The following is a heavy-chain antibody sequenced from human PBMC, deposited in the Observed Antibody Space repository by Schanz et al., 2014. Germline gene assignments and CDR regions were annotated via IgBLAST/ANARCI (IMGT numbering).Heavy chain of an antibody. D-gene: IGHD2-2*01. V-gene: IGHV3-30*18. CDR2: MSYDGSIK. CDR1: GFTFSSYA. J-gene: IGHJ4*02. CDR3: AKDSTRIDIERVPAAIDY. Sequence: QVQLLQFGGGVVQPGRSLRLSCAASGFTFSSYAMSWVRQAPGKGLEWVAAMSYDGSIKYYGDSVKGRFTISRDNSKNTLYLHMNALRSEDTAVYYCAKDSTRIDIERVPAAIDYWGQGTLVTVSS.